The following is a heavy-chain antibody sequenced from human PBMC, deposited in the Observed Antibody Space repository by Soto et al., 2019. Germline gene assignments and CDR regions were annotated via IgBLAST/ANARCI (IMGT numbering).Heavy chain of an antibody. Sequence: PGESLKISCKGSGYSFTSYWIGWVRQMPGKGLEWMGIIYPGDSDTRYSPSFQGQVTISADKSISTAYLQWSSLKASDTAMYYCARDPYNVLMVNAPNLYGMDVWGQGTTVTVSS. CDR2: IYPGDSDT. CDR1: GYSFTSYW. CDR3: ARDPYNVLMVNAPNLYGMDV. V-gene: IGHV5-51*01. J-gene: IGHJ6*02. D-gene: IGHD2-8*01.